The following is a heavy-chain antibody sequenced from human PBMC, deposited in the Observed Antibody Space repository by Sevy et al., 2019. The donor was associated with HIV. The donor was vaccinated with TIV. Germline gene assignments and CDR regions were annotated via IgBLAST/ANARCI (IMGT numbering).Heavy chain of an antibody. CDR1: GFTFYSYW. CDR2: IEGDGSGA. V-gene: IGHV3-74*01. D-gene: IGHD3-3*01. J-gene: IGHJ4*01. Sequence: GGSLRLSCKASGFTFYSYWMHWVRQVPGKGLVWVSLIEGDGSGAVYADSVKGGFTISRDNAKNTLFLQMNSLTVDDTGIYYCARPPDNSPAEVFDVWGHGVLDTVSS. CDR3: ARPPDNSPAEVFDV.